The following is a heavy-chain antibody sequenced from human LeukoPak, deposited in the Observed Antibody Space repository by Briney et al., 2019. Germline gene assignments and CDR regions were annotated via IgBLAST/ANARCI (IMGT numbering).Heavy chain of an antibody. D-gene: IGHD3/OR15-3a*01. CDR2: ISSSGSTI. Sequence: PGGSLRLSCAASGFTFSSYEVNWVRQAPGKGLEWVSYISSSGSTIYYAGSVKGRFTISRDNAKNSLYLQMNSLRAEDTAVYYCASARIGPYYYYGMDVWGQGTTVTVSS. V-gene: IGHV3-48*03. CDR3: ASARIGPYYYYGMDV. J-gene: IGHJ6*02. CDR1: GFTFSSYE.